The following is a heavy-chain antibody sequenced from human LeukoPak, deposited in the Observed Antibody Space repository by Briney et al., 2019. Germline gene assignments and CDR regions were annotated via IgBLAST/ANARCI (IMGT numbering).Heavy chain of an antibody. CDR3: ARQNGGYSAYDLSTFDS. V-gene: IGHV4-39*01. Sequence: SETLSLTCNVSGGSISSSSYFWGWIRQPPGKGLEWIGSIYYSGDTYYNPSLKSRVTISVDTSKNEFSLKVNSVTAADTAVFYCARQNGGYSAYDLSTFDSWGQGALVTVSS. CDR2: IYYSGDT. D-gene: IGHD5-12*01. CDR1: GGSISSSSYF. J-gene: IGHJ4*02.